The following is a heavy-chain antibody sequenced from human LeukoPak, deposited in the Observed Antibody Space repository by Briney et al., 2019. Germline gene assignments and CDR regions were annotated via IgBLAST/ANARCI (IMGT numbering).Heavy chain of an antibody. CDR3: ARPLAAAGPNWFDP. CDR1: GGTFSSYA. Sequence: SVRVSCKASGGTFSSYAISWVRQAPGQGLEWMGRIIPILGIANYAQKFQGRVTITADKSTSTAYMELSSLRSEDTAVYYCARPLAAAGPNWFDPWGQGTLVTVSS. CDR2: IIPILGIA. D-gene: IGHD2-15*01. J-gene: IGHJ5*02. V-gene: IGHV1-69*04.